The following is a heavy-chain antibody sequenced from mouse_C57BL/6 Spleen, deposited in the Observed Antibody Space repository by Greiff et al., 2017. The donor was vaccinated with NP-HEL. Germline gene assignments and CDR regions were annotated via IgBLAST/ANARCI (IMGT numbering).Heavy chain of an antibody. V-gene: IGHV1-82*01. CDR1: GYAFSSSW. Sequence: QVQLQQSGPELVKPGASVKISCKASGYAFSSSWMNWVKQRPGKGLEWIGRISPGDGDTNYNGKFKGKATLTADKSSSTAYMQLSSLTSEDSAVYFCARSGTNYYAMDYWGQGTSVTVSS. CDR3: ARSGTNYYAMDY. J-gene: IGHJ4*01. CDR2: ISPGDGDT. D-gene: IGHD3-3*01.